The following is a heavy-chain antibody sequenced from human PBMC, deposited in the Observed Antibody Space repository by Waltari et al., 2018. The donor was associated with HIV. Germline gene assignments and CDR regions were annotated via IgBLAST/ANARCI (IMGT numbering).Heavy chain of an antibody. J-gene: IGHJ6*02. D-gene: IGHD2-15*01. CDR1: GGSIS. V-gene: IGHV4-4*09. CDR3: ARVFCSGGSCYGDGRYGMDV. Sequence: QVQLQESGPGLVKPLQTLSLTCTVSGGSISSGLGTNYNPSLKSRVTISVDTSKNQFSLKLSSVTAADTAVYYCARVFCSGGSCYGDGRYGMDVWGQGTTVTVSS.